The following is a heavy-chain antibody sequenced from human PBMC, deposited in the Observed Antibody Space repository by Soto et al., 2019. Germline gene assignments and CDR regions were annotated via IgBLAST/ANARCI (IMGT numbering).Heavy chain of an antibody. J-gene: IGHJ4*02. CDR2: IIPILGIA. CDR3: ARVGSSTSQDY. Sequence: QVQLVQSGAEVKKPGSSVKVSCKASGGTFSSYTISWVRQAPGQGLEWMGRIIPILGIANYAQKFQGRVTITADKSTSTAYMELSRLRSEDTAVYYCARVGSSTSQDYWGQGTLVTVSS. CDR1: GGTFSSYT. D-gene: IGHD2-2*01. V-gene: IGHV1-69*02.